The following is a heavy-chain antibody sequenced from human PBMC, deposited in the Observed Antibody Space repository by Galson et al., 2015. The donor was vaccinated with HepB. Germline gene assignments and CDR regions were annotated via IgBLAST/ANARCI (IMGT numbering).Heavy chain of an antibody. CDR3: ARDLWYYDFWSGQMGFDY. CDR1: GFTFSSYS. CDR2: ISSSSSTI. D-gene: IGHD3-3*01. J-gene: IGHJ4*02. Sequence: SLRLSCAASGFTFSSYSMNWVRQAPGKGLEWVSYISSSSSTIYYADSVKGRFTISRDNAKNSLYLQMNSLRAEDTAVYYCARDLWYYDFWSGQMGFDYWGQGTLVTVSS. V-gene: IGHV3-48*01.